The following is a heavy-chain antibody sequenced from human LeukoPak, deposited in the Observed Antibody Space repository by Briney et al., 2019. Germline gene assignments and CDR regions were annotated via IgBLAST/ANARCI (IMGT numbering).Heavy chain of an antibody. Sequence: ASVKVSCKASGYTSTNYGISWVRQAPGQGLEWMGWISAYNGNTNFAQKLQGRVTLTTDTSTGTAYMELRSLRSDGTAVYYCAGYYYDSSGYPRPWFDPWGQGTLVTVSS. V-gene: IGHV1-18*01. D-gene: IGHD3-22*01. CDR1: GYTSTNYG. J-gene: IGHJ5*02. CDR3: AGYYYDSSGYPRPWFDP. CDR2: ISAYNGNT.